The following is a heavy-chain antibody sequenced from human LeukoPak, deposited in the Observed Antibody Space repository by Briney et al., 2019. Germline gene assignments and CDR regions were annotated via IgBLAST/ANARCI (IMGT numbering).Heavy chain of an antibody. Sequence: ASVKVSCKASGYTFTSYGISWVRQAPGQGLEWMGWISAYNGNTNYAQKLQGRVTMTTGTSTSTAYMELRSLRSDDTAVYYCARYFDDRGHNWFDPWGQGTLVTVSS. CDR2: ISAYNGNT. J-gene: IGHJ5*02. D-gene: IGHD3-22*01. V-gene: IGHV1-18*01. CDR1: GYTFTSYG. CDR3: ARYFDDRGHNWFDP.